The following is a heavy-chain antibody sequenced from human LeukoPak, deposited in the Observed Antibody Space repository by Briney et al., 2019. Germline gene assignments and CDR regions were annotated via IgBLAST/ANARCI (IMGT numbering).Heavy chain of an antibody. CDR1: GCSISSSSYY. V-gene: IGHV4-39*01. D-gene: IGHD1-26*01. CDR3: ARHRRATSFATRYMDV. Sequence: PSETLSLTCTVSGCSISSSSYYWGWIRQPPGKGLEWIGSIYYSGSTYYNPSLKSRVTISVDTSKNQFSLKLSSVTAADTAVYYCARHRRATSFATRYMDVWGKGTTVTISS. J-gene: IGHJ6*03. CDR2: IYYSGST.